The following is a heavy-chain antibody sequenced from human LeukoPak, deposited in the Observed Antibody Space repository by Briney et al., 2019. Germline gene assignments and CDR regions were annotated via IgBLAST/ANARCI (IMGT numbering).Heavy chain of an antibody. CDR2: ISGSGGST. D-gene: IGHD3-22*01. Sequence: GGSRRLSCAASGFTFSSYAMSWVRQAPGKGLEWVSAISGSGGSTYYADSVKGRFTISRDNSKNTLYLQMNSLRAEDTAVYYCAKGSAIVVVNDAFDIWGQGTMVTVSS. CDR1: GFTFSSYA. CDR3: AKGSAIVVVNDAFDI. J-gene: IGHJ3*02. V-gene: IGHV3-23*01.